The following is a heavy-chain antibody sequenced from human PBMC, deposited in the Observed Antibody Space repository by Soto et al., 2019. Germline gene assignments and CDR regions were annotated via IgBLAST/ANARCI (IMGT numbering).Heavy chain of an antibody. D-gene: IGHD3-22*01. CDR2: IYPGDSDT. CDR3: ARDQLYYNDISGRPLNAFDV. V-gene: IGHV5-51*01. Sequence: GESLKISCKGSGYSFANYWIGWVRQMPGKGLEWMGIIYPGDSDTRYSPSFQGQVTISRDNAKNSLYLQMNSLRAEDTAVYYCARDQLYYNDISGRPLNAFDVWGQGTMVTVSS. CDR1: GYSFANYW. J-gene: IGHJ3*01.